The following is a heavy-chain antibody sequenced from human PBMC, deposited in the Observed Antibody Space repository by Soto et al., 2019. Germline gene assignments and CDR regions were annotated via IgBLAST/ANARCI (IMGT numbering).Heavy chain of an antibody. J-gene: IGHJ6*02. CDR2: ISSSGYI. D-gene: IGHD6-13*01. V-gene: IGHV3-21*01. CDR3: AREGIAAAGIVNYYYYGMDV. Sequence: PGGSLRLSCAASGFNFTSYTINWVRQAPGKRLEWLSSISSSGYIFSTDSVKGRFTISRDNAKNSLYLQRNSLRAEDTAVYYWAREGIAAAGIVNYYYYGMDVWGQGTTVTVSS. CDR1: GFNFTSYT.